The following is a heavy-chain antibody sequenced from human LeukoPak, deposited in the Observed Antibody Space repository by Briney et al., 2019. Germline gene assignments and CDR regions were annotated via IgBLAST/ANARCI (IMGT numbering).Heavy chain of an antibody. CDR3: ARAGSSSWYSR. J-gene: IGHJ4*02. D-gene: IGHD6-13*01. CDR2: IIPIFGTA. CDR1: GGTFSSYA. Sequence: SVKVSCKASGGTFSSYAISWVRQAPGQWLEWMGGIIPIFGTANYAQKFQGRVTITADESTSTAYMELSSLRSEDTAVYYCARAGSSSWYSRWGQGTLVTVSS. V-gene: IGHV1-69*13.